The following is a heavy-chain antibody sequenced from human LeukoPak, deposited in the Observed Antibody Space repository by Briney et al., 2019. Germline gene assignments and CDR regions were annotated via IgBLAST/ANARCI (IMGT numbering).Heavy chain of an antibody. V-gene: IGHV4-59*12. CDR2: IYYSGST. CDR3: AREVGRTNYYYYGMDV. CDR1: GGSISSYY. D-gene: IGHD2-2*01. J-gene: IGHJ6*02. Sequence: PSETLSLTCTVSGGSISSYYWSWIRQPPGKGLEWTGYIYYSGSTNYNPSLKSRLTISVDASKNQFSLKLSSVTATDTAVYYCAREVGRTNYYYYGMDVWGQGTTVTVSS.